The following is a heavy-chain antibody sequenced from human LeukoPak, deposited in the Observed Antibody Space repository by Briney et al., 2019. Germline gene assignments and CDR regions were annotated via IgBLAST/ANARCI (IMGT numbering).Heavy chain of an antibody. Sequence: TGGSLRLSCAASGFTLSSYAMSWVRQAPGKGLEWVSASGSGGNTYYADSVKGRFTIARDNSKNTLYLEMSGLRAEDTAVYYCAGGYYDSFGGYWGQGTLVTVSS. D-gene: IGHD3-22*01. CDR1: GFTLSSYA. V-gene: IGHV3-23*01. J-gene: IGHJ4*02. CDR3: AGGYYDSFGGY. CDR2: SGSGGNT.